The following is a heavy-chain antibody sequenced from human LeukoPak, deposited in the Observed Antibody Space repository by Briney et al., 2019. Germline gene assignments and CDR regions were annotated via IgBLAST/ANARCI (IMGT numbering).Heavy chain of an antibody. V-gene: IGHV3-7*03. CDR2: IKHDGSEK. CDR3: ARDQYDSWSRRGNFDS. J-gene: IGHJ4*02. CDR1: GFTFSSYW. D-gene: IGHD3-3*01. Sequence: GGSLRLSCAASGFTFSSYWMSWVRQAPGKGLEWVANIKHDGSEKNYVDSVKGRFTVSRDNTKNSLYLQMNSLRAEDTGVFYCARDQYDSWSRRGNFDSWGQGTLVIVSS.